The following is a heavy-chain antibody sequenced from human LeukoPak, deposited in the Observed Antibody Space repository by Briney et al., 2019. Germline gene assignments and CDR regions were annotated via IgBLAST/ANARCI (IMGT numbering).Heavy chain of an antibody. CDR1: GFTFNNYA. V-gene: IGHV3-23*01. D-gene: IGHD6-13*01. Sequence: GGSLRLSCAASGFTFNNYAMSWVRQAPGKGLEWVSAISASGGATFYADSVKGRFTISRDNSKNTLYLQMNSPRAEDTAVYYCARSTWYSSSWYYFDYWGRGTLLTVSS. CDR3: ARSTWYSSSWYYFDY. CDR2: ISASGGAT. J-gene: IGHJ4*02.